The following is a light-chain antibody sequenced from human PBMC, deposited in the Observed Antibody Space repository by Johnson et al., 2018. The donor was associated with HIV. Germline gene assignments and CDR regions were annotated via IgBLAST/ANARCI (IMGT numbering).Light chain of an antibody. CDR3: GTWDSSLSAGF. CDR1: NSNIGHNY. V-gene: IGLV1-51*01. Sequence: QSVLTQPPSVSAAPGQKVTISCSGSNSNIGHNYVSWYQQLPGTAPKLLIYDNNKRPSGIPDRFSGSKSGTSATLGITGLQTGDEADYYCGTWDSSLSAGFFGTGTKVTVL. CDR2: DNN. J-gene: IGLJ1*01.